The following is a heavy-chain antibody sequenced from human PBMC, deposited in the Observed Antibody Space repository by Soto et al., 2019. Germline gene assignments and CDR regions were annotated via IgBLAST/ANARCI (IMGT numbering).Heavy chain of an antibody. CDR1: GGSISSGGYY. J-gene: IGHJ4*02. D-gene: IGHD3-3*01. Sequence: QVQLQESGPGLVKPSQTLSLTCTVSGGSISSGGYYWSWIRQHPGKGLEWIGYIYYSGSTHYNPSLKSRVTISVDTSKNQFSLKLSSVTAADTAVYYCARGTVLRFLEWLSPDYWGQGTLVTVSS. CDR2: IYYSGST. V-gene: IGHV4-31*03. CDR3: ARGTVLRFLEWLSPDY.